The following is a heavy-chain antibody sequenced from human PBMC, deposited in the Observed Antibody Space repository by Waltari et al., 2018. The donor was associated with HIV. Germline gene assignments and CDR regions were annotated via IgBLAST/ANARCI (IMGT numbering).Heavy chain of an antibody. D-gene: IGHD3-3*01. CDR2: INPNTGAT. J-gene: IGHJ6*02. CDR3: ARDPATVSSGMDV. CDR1: GYRFIGFY. V-gene: IGHV1-2*02. Sequence: QVQLVQSETQVKKPGASLKVSCKASGYRFIGFYIHWVRQAPGQGLVWVGYINPNTGATDYAQKFQGRGTVTGDPSISTAYMEITTLRSDDTAIYYCARDPATVSSGMDVWGQGTTVIVSS.